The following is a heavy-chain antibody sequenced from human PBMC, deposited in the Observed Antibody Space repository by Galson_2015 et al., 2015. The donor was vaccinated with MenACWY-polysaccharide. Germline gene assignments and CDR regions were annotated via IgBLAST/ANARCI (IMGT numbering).Heavy chain of an antibody. Sequence: SLRLSCAASGFTFSTYGMSWVRQAPGKGLEWVSIIGVSGDETYYADSVKGRFTISIDNSENTQYLAMNSLTVKHTSIYYCAKSYTGIWPTINFDYWGQGTLVTVSS. CDR3: AKSYTGIWPTINFDY. J-gene: IGHJ4*02. D-gene: IGHD3-16*02. CDR1: GFTFSTYG. CDR2: IGVSGDET. V-gene: IGHV3-23*01.